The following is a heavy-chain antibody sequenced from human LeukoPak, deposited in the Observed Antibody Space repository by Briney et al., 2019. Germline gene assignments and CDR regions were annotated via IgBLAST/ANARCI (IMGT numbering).Heavy chain of an antibody. J-gene: IGHJ4*02. V-gene: IGHV3-49*04. CDR1: GLTFGDYA. CDR3: TRDQTPYY. Sequence: HSGGSLRLSCTASGLTFGDYAMTWVRQAPGKGLEWVGFIASETYGGTAEYAASLKGRFTISRDDSKSIAYLQMNSLKTEDTAVYYCTRDQTPYYWGQGTLVTVSS. CDR2: IASETYGGTA.